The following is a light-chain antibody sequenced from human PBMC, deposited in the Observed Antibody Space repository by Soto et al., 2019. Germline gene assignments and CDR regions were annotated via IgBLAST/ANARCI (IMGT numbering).Light chain of an antibody. CDR1: SGYSNYK. J-gene: IGLJ2*01. V-gene: IGLV9-49*01. CDR3: GADHGTGSNFVSV. CDR2: VGTGGIVG. Sequence: QLVLTQPPSASASLGASVTLTCTLSSGYSNYKVDWYQQRPGKGPRFVMRVGTGGIVGSKGDDIPDRFSVLVSGLNRSLTIKNIQEDDESDYHCGADHGTGSNFVSVFGGGTQLTVL.